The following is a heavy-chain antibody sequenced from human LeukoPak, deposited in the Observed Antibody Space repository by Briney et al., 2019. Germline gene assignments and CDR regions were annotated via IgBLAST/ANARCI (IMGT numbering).Heavy chain of an antibody. J-gene: IGHJ4*02. CDR1: GYSISSGYY. CDR2: IYHSGST. CDR3: TRGAGWLIDY. D-gene: IGHD3-16*01. Sequence: SETLSLTCTVSGYSISSGYYWGWIRQPPGKGPEWIGSIYHSGSTYYNPSLKSRVTISADTSKNQFSLKLNSLTTADTAVYYCTRGAGWLIDYWGQGILVTVSS. V-gene: IGHV4-38-2*02.